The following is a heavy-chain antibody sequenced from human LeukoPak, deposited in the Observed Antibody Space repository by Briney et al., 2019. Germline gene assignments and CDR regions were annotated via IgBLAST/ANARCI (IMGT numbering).Heavy chain of an antibody. D-gene: IGHD3-10*01. CDR3: ARSQVTMVRGVRDLYYYYYYMDV. CDR1: GSSISSGSYY. CDR2: IYTSGST. Sequence: PSETLSLTCTVSGSSISSGSYYWSWIRQPAGKGLEWIGRIYTSGSTNYNPSLKSRVTISVDTSKNQFSLKLSSVTAADTAVYYCARSQVTMVRGVRDLYYYYYYMDVWGKGTTVTVSS. V-gene: IGHV4-61*02. J-gene: IGHJ6*03.